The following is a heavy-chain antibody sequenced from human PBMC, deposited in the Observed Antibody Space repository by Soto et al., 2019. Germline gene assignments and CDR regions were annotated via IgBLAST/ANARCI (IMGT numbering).Heavy chain of an antibody. CDR3: AKDFRGLTYYDFWSGYDL. CDR2: ISGSGGST. V-gene: IGHV3-23*01. D-gene: IGHD3-3*01. Sequence: GGSLRLSCAASGFTFSSYAMSWVRQAPVKGLEGVSAISGSGGSTYYAVSVKARFTISRDNSKNTLYLQMNSLRAEDTAVYYCAKDFRGLTYYDFWSGYDLWGKGTLVTVSS. CDR1: GFTFSSYA. J-gene: IGHJ4*02.